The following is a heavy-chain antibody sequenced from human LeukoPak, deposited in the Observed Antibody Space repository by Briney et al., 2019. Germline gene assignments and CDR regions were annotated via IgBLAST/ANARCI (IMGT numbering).Heavy chain of an antibody. CDR1: GYTFTSYY. V-gene: IGHV1-46*01. J-gene: IGHJ4*02. Sequence: GASVKVSCKASGYTFTSYYMHWVRQAPGQGLEWMGIINPSGGSTSYAQKFQDRVTMTRDTSTSTVYMELSSLRSEDTAVYYCAKSYGDYLGYFDSWGQGTLVTVSS. CDR3: AKSYGDYLGYFDS. D-gene: IGHD4-17*01. CDR2: INPSGGST.